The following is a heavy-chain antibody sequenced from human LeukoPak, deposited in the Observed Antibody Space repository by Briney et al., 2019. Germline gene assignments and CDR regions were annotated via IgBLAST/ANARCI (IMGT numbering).Heavy chain of an antibody. V-gene: IGHV3-21*01. CDR2: ISSRSSYI. CDR3: AREGGDYYGLDV. D-gene: IGHD2-15*01. CDR1: GFTFSSYS. J-gene: IGHJ6*02. Sequence: GGSLRLSCATSGFTFSSYSMNWVRQAPGKGLEWVSSISSRSSYIYYGDSVKGRFIISRDNAKNSLYLQMNSLRAGDTAVYYCAREGGDYYGLDVWGRGTTVTVSS.